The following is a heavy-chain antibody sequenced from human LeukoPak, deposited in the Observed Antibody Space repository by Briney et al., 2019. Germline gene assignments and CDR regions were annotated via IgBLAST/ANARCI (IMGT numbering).Heavy chain of an antibody. CDR1: GFSLSTYS. D-gene: IGHD1-26*01. CDR3: TRGLGAIRGGWFDP. J-gene: IGHJ5*02. V-gene: IGHV3-21*01. CDR2: ISSSSSYI. Sequence: GGSLRLSCAASGFSLSTYSMNWVRQAPGKGLEWVSSISSSSSYIYYADSLRGRFTISRDNAKNTLYLQMTSLRPEDTAVYYCTRGLGAIRGGWFDPWGQGTLVTVSS.